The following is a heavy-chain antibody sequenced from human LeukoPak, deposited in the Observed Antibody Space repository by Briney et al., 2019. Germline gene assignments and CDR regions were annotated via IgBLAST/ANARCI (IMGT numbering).Heavy chain of an antibody. Sequence: GGSLRLSCAASGFTVSSNYMSWVRQAPGKGLEWVSVIYSGGSTYYADSVKGRFTISRDNSKNTLYLQMNSLRAEDTAVYYCARDMYYYGSGNLWGLDYGMDVWGQGTTVTVSS. D-gene: IGHD3-10*01. CDR3: ARDMYYYGSGNLWGLDYGMDV. CDR2: IYSGGST. V-gene: IGHV3-53*01. J-gene: IGHJ6*02. CDR1: GFTVSSNY.